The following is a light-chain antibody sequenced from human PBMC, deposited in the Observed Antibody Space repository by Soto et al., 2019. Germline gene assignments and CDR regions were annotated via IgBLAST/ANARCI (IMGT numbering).Light chain of an antibody. CDR3: QQYSNWPLT. CDR1: QSVSSH. J-gene: IGKJ4*01. V-gene: IGKV3-15*01. CDR2: GGS. Sequence: EIVLTQSPTTLSLSPGERATLSCRASQSVSSHLAWFQQKPGQXPRXXMYGGSTRATGMPARFSGSGSGTELTLIISSLQSEDFAVYYCQQYSNWPLTFGGGTKVDIK.